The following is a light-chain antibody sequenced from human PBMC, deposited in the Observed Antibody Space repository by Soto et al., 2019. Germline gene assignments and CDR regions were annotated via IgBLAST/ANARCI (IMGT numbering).Light chain of an antibody. V-gene: IGKV1-5*03. Sequence: DIQMTQSPSTLSASVGDRVTITCRASQSISSWLAWYQQKPGKAPTLLIYKASSLESGGPSRFIGSGSGTEFTPTVSSLQPAEFETYYCQQGKFGQVTKVDIK. CDR3: QQGK. J-gene: IGKJ1*01. CDR2: KAS. CDR1: QSISSW.